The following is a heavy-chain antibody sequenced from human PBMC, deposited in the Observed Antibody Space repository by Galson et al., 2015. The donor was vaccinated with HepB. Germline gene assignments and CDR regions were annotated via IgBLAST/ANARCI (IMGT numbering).Heavy chain of an antibody. D-gene: IGHD2-21*01. CDR3: ARDNSHGHDS. V-gene: IGHV4-59*11. CDR1: GGSIDNHF. Sequence: ETLSLTCTVSGGSIDNHFWSWIRQAPGRGLEWVGYIYYTGTTNYNPSLRSRVSISLDTSKSQFSLKLNSVTAADTAVYYCARDNSHGHDSWGQGTPVTVSS. J-gene: IGHJ4*02. CDR2: IYYTGTT.